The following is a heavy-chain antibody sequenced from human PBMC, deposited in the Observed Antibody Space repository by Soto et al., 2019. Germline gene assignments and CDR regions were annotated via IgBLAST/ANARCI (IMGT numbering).Heavy chain of an antibody. CDR3: ARAPDSSGYYQYYFDC. D-gene: IGHD3-22*01. J-gene: IGHJ4*02. CDR2: IYYSGST. CDR1: GGSISSGGYY. V-gene: IGHV4-31*03. Sequence: SETLSLTCTVSGGSISSGGYYWSWIRQHPGKGLEWIGYIYYSGSTYYNPSLKSRVTISVDTSKNQFSLKLSSVTAADTAVYYCARAPDSSGYYQYYFDCWGQGTLVTVSS.